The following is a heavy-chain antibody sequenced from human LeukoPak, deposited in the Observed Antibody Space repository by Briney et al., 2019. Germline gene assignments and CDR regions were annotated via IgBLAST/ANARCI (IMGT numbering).Heavy chain of an antibody. CDR1: GYTFTSYG. J-gene: IGHJ5*02. CDR3: AKVFGCSSTSCYVSWFDP. Sequence: AAVKVSCKASGYTFTSYGISWVRQAPGQGLEWMGWINPNSGGTNYAQKFQGRVTMTRDTSISTAYMELSRLRSDDTAVYYCAKVFGCSSTSCYVSWFDPWGQGTLVTVSS. CDR2: INPNSGGT. D-gene: IGHD2-2*01. V-gene: IGHV1-2*02.